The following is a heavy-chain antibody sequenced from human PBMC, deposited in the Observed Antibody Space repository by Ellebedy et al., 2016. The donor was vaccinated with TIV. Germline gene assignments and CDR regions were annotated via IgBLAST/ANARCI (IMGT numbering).Heavy chain of an antibody. D-gene: IGHD6-13*01. CDR2: INTNTGNP. CDR1: GYSFINYA. J-gene: IGHJ2*01. CDR3: ARAAAAGFFWYFDL. V-gene: IGHV7-4-1*02. Sequence: AASVKVSCKASGYSFINYAMNWVRQAPGQGLEWVGWINTNTGNPTYAQGFTGRFVFSLDTSVSTAYLHISSLKAEDTAVYYCARAAAAGFFWYFDLWGRGNLVTVSS.